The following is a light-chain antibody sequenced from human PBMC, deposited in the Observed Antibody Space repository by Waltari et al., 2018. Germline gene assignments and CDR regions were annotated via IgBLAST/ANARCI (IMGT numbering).Light chain of an antibody. Sequence: QSALTQPAPVSGSPGPSTTISCTGTSSDVGGYNNVTWYQQHPGKAPKLVMYDVSKRPSGASNRFSGSKSGNTASLTISGLQAEDEADYYCSSYTSSSTWVFGGGTKLTVL. CDR2: DVS. J-gene: IGLJ3*02. CDR3: SSYTSSSTWV. V-gene: IGLV2-14*01. CDR1: SSDVGGYNN.